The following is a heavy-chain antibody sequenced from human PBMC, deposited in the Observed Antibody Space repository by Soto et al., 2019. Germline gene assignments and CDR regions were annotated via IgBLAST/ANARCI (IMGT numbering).Heavy chain of an antibody. CDR3: GSSGGYDYFDF. V-gene: IGHV4-30-2*06. CDR1: RVAMTYDGYS. J-gene: IGHJ4*02. CDR2: ICHSGTT. Sequence: SETLSLTGILSRVAMTYDGYSWSWVRQSTEKGLVWLGYICHSGTTCYNPSLRSRLPLSIDRARNQFSLGMSSMTAADKAVYYCGSSGGYDYFDFWGQGSQVTVSS. D-gene: IGHD2-15*01.